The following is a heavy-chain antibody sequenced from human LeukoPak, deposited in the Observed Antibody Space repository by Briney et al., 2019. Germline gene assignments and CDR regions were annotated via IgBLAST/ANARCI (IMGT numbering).Heavy chain of an antibody. CDR3: ARELNGYGYYFFDY. J-gene: IGHJ4*02. Sequence: PGGSLRLSCTASGFIFNDFWMSWVRQAPGEGLEWMANIRQDGGAKNYVDSVKGRFTISRDNAKKSLYLQMNGLGAEDTAVYYCARELNGYGYYFFDYWGPGTLVTVSS. V-gene: IGHV3-7*01. CDR1: GFIFNDFW. D-gene: IGHD3-16*01. CDR2: IRQDGGAK.